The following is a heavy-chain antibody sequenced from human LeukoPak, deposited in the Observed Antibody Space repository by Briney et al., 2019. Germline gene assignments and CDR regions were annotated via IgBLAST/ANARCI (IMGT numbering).Heavy chain of an antibody. V-gene: IGHV4-30-4*08. CDR3: ARDDYGDYRRGLGFDP. CDR1: GGSFSGSY. Sequence: SETLSLTCAVYGGSFSGSYWSWIRQPPGKGLEWIGYIYYSGSTYYNPSLKSRVTISVDTSKNQFSLKLSSVTAADTAVYYCARDDYGDYRRGLGFDPWGQGTLVTVSS. J-gene: IGHJ5*02. D-gene: IGHD4-17*01. CDR2: IYYSGST.